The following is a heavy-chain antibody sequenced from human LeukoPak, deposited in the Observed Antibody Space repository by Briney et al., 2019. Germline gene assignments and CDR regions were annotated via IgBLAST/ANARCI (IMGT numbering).Heavy chain of an antibody. CDR1: GFTFDDYV. CDR3: AKDNDGYNGGFDY. D-gene: IGHD5-24*01. CDR2: ISWNSGSI. J-gene: IGHJ4*02. V-gene: IGHV3-9*01. Sequence: GGSLRLSCTTSGFTFDDYVMHWVRQAPGKGLEWVSGISWNSGSIGYADSVKGRFTISRDNAKNSLYLQMNSLRVEDTALYYCAKDNDGYNGGFDYWGQGTLVTVSS.